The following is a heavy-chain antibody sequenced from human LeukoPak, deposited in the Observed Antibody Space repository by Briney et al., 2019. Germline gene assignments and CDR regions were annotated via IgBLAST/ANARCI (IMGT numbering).Heavy chain of an antibody. Sequence: SETLSLTCTVSGVSISSYYWSWLRQPAGKGLEWFGRIYTSGSTNYNPSLKSRVTMSVDTSKNQFSLKLSSVTAADTAVYYCAREVRYNYYYYYMDVWGKGTTVTVSS. J-gene: IGHJ6*03. CDR2: IYTSGST. V-gene: IGHV4-4*07. CDR1: GVSISSYY. CDR3: AREVRYNYYYYYMDV. D-gene: IGHD1-14*01.